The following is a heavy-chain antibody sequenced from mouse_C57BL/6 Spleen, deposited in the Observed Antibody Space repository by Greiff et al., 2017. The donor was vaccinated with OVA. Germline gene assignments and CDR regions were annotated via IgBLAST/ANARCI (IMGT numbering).Heavy chain of an antibody. Sequence: EVKLMESGEGLVKPGGSLKLSCAASGFTFSSYAMSWVRQTPEKRLEWVAYISSGGDYIYYADTVKGRFTISRDNARNTLYLQMSSLKSEDTAMYYCTKFYYGNTYAMGYWGQGTSVTVSS. CDR3: TKFYYGNTYAMGY. CDR2: ISSGGDYI. J-gene: IGHJ4*01. CDR1: GFTFSSYA. V-gene: IGHV5-9-1*02. D-gene: IGHD2-1*01.